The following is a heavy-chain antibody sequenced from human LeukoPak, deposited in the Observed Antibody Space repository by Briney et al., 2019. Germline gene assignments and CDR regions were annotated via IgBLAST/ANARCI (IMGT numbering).Heavy chain of an antibody. CDR3: AREISGGGYFDY. CDR1: GFTFSSYW. Sequence: GGSMRLSCAASGFTFSSYWMSWVRQAPGKGLEWVANIKLDGSEKYYVDSVKGRFTISRDNAKNSQYLQMNSLRAEDTAVYYCAREISGGGYFDYWGQGTLVTVSS. V-gene: IGHV3-7*01. J-gene: IGHJ4*02. CDR2: IKLDGSEK. D-gene: IGHD2-15*01.